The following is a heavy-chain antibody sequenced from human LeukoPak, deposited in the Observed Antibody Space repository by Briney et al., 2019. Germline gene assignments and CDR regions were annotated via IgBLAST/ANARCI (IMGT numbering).Heavy chain of an antibody. Sequence: GRSLRLSCAASGFTFSDYGMHWVRQAPGKGLEWVAVMSYEGTNKYYADSVKGRFTISRDNSKNTLYLQMNSLRAEDTAVYYCAKDVERLDYFDYCGQGTLVTFSS. D-gene: IGHD3-9*01. J-gene: IGHJ4*02. CDR3: AKDVERLDYFDY. CDR1: GFTFSDYG. CDR2: MSYEGTNK. V-gene: IGHV3-30*18.